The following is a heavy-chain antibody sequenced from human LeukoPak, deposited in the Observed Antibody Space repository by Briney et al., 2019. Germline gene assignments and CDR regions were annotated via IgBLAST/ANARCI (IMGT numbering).Heavy chain of an antibody. CDR2: INWNGGST. J-gene: IGHJ6*02. D-gene: IGHD3-10*01. V-gene: IGHV3-20*04. CDR3: ARDQLYYYGSGSYHPKNYGMDV. Sequence: GGSLRLSCAASGFTFDDYGMSWVRQAPGKGLEWVSGINWNGGSTGYADSVKGRFTIFRDNAKNSLYLQVNSLRAEDTALYYCARDQLYYYGSGSYHPKNYGMDVWGQGTTVTVSS. CDR1: GFTFDDYG.